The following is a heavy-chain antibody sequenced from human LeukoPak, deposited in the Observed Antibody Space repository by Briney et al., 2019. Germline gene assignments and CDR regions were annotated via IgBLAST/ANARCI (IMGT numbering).Heavy chain of an antibody. J-gene: IGHJ6*02. V-gene: IGHV3-21*01. Sequence: GGSLRLSCAASGFTFSSCSMNWVRQAPGKGLEWVSSISSSSSYIYYADSVRGRFTISRDNAKNSLYLQMNSLRAGDTAVYYCARERVAVAGLNYYYYGMDVWGQGTTVTVSS. CDR1: GFTFSSCS. CDR3: ARERVAVAGLNYYYYGMDV. CDR2: ISSSSSYI. D-gene: IGHD6-19*01.